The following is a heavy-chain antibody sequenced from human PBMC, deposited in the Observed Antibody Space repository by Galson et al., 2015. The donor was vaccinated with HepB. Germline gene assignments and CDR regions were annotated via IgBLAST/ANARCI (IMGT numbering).Heavy chain of an antibody. CDR2: INPSVGNT. V-gene: IGHV1-46*01. Sequence: SCKASGYTFTSHYIHWVRQAPGQGLEWMGVINPSVGNTNYAQKFQGRVTMTSDTSTNTLYMELTSLRSEDTAVYYCVRGGIRQFFGFVAAGDDAFDIWGQGTMVTVSS. D-gene: IGHD3-3*01. CDR3: VRGGIRQFFGFVAAGDDAFDI. J-gene: IGHJ3*02. CDR1: GYTFTSHY.